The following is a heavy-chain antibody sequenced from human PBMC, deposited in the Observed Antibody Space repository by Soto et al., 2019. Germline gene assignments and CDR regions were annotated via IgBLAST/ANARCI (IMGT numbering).Heavy chain of an antibody. V-gene: IGHV4-30-4*02. CDR3: ARLEWDSSAYYFKWSET. Sequence: SETLSLTCTVSGGSISSGDYYWSLIRHPPGKGLEWIGYIYYSGSTYYNPSLKSRVIISVDTSKNQFSLKLSSVTAGFTAVYYCARLEWDSSAYYFKWSETWCQGALVKVSS. CDR1: GGSISSGDYY. CDR2: IYYSGST. J-gene: IGHJ5*02. D-gene: IGHD3-22*01.